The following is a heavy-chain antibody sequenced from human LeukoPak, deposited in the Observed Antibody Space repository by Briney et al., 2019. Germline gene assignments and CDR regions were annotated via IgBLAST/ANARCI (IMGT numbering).Heavy chain of an antibody. J-gene: IGHJ4*02. CDR1: GDSVYSNSAA. CDR3: VRDHGFDFDF. D-gene: IGHD5-24*01. CDR2: TYYRSKWYN. Sequence: SQTLSLTCVISGDSVYSNSAAWNWIRQSPSRGLERLGRTYYRSKWYNDYALFVKSRITINPDTSRNQFSLQLNSVTPEDTAVYYCVRDHGFDFDFWGQGTLVTVSS. V-gene: IGHV6-1*01.